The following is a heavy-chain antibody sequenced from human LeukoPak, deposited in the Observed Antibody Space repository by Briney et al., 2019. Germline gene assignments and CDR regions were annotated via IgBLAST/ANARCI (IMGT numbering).Heavy chain of an antibody. Sequence: ASVKVSCKGSGFSLTGHYMHWLRPAPGQGLEWMGWINGNSGDTNYAQKFQDRVIMTRDTSVNTVYMELSRLRSDDTATYYCARDFSWGPDLWGQGTLVIVSS. J-gene: IGHJ5*02. V-gene: IGHV1-2*02. D-gene: IGHD7-27*01. CDR1: GFSLTGHY. CDR2: INGNSGDT. CDR3: ARDFSWGPDL.